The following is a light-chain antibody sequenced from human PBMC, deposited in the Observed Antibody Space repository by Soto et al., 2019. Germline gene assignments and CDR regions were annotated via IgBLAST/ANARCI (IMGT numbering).Light chain of an antibody. J-gene: IGKJ4*01. Sequence: IQLTQSPSSLSASVGDRVTITCRASQGVSSYLAWYQQKPGKAPKPLIYVTSTLKSGVPSGFSGSGSWTDFTLTISSRRPEDFATYYYLQHNSYPLTFGGGTKVEIK. CDR2: VTS. CDR3: LQHNSYPLT. V-gene: IGKV1-9*01. CDR1: QGVSSY.